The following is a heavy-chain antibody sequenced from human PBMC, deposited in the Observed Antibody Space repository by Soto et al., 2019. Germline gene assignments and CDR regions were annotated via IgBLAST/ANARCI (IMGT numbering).Heavy chain of an antibody. CDR3: ARASYDSSTYYLDY. CDR2: IYYSGST. D-gene: IGHD3-22*01. V-gene: IGHV4-30-4*01. Sequence: PSETLSLTCTVSGASISSGDYYWTWIRQPPGKGLEWIGSIYYSGSTYYNPSLKSRVTISVDTSNNQFSLKLSSVTAADTAVYYCARASYDSSTYYLDYWGQGTPVTVSS. CDR1: GASISSGDYY. J-gene: IGHJ4*02.